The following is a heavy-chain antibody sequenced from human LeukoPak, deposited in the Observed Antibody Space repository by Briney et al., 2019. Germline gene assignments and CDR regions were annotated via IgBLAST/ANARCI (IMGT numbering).Heavy chain of an antibody. V-gene: IGHV4-38-2*02. CDR1: GYSISSGYY. J-gene: IGHJ5*02. Sequence: SETLSLTCTVSGYSISSGYYWGWIRQPPGKGLEWIGSIYHSGSTYYNPSLKSRVTISVDTSKNQFSLKLSSVTAADTAVYYCARVPPPYSSWFDPWGQGTLVTVSS. CDR2: IYHSGST. CDR3: ARVPPPYSSWFDP. D-gene: IGHD6-13*01.